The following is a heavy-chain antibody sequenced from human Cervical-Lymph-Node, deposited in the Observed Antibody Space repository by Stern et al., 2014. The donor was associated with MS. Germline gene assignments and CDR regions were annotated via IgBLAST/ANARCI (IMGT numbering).Heavy chain of an antibody. Sequence: VQLVESGSQVRKPGASVKVSCQASGYTFINYDIFWVRQATGQGLEWMAWMNTNNANTGHAQKFQGRVTMTRNTSISTAYMELSGLRSDDTAVYYCVRGGFSYGYGLDAWGQGTAVIVSS. CDR1: GYTFINYD. V-gene: IGHV1-8*01. CDR2: MNTNNANT. D-gene: IGHD5-18*01. J-gene: IGHJ6*02. CDR3: VRGGFSYGYGLDA.